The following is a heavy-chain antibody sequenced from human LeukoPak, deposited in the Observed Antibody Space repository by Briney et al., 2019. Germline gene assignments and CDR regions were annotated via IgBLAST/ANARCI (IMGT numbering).Heavy chain of an antibody. CDR2: IYYSENT. V-gene: IGHV4-59*08. CDR1: GDSISSYY. CDR3: ARLSIRDWYRFDY. D-gene: IGHD6-19*01. Sequence: SETLSLTCTVSGDSISSYYWSWIRQPPGKGLEWIGYIYYSENTNYNPSLKSRVTISIDTSKNQFSLRLSSVTAADTAVYYCARLSIRDWYRFDYWGQGTLVTV. J-gene: IGHJ4*02.